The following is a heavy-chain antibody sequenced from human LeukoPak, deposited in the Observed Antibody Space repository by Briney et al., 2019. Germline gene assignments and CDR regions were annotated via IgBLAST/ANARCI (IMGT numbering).Heavy chain of an antibody. CDR3: ARGPHVLHSSGWYESFY. J-gene: IGHJ4*02. CDR2: INPNSGGT. D-gene: IGHD6-19*01. V-gene: IGHV1-2*02. Sequence: GASVKVSCKASGYTFTGYYMHWVRQAPGQGLEWMGWINPNSGGTNYAQKFQGRVTMTRDTSISTAYMELSRLRSEDSAVYYCARGPHVLHSSGWYESFYWGQGTLVTVSS. CDR1: GYTFTGYY.